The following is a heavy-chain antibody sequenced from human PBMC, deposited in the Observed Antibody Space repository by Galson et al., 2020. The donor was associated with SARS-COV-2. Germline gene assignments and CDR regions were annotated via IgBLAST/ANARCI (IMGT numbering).Heavy chain of an antibody. CDR1: GFIFRTYA. CDR3: RGLQSASGGWYSFDY. V-gene: IGHV3-64D*06. Sequence: GESLKISCSASGFIFRTYAMHWVRQAPGVGLEYVSSISSNGSIIYYADSVKGRFTISRDNSKNTLYLQMSSLRVEDTAVYYCRGLQSASGGWYSFDYWGQGTLVTVSS. CDR2: ISSNGSII. D-gene: IGHD6-19*01. J-gene: IGHJ4*02.